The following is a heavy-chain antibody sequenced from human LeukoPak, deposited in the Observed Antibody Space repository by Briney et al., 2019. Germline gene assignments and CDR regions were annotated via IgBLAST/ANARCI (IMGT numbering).Heavy chain of an antibody. J-gene: IGHJ4*02. CDR3: ARLTPGYYDFWSGQRPFDY. D-gene: IGHD3-3*01. CDR1: GYTFVNYG. CDR2: ISAYNGNT. Sequence: ASVKVSCKASGYTFVNYGISWARQAPGQGLEWMGWISAYNGNTNYAQKFQGRVTITTDTSTSTAYMELRSLRSDDTAVYYCARLTPGYYDFWSGQRPFDYWGQGTLVTVSS. V-gene: IGHV1-18*01.